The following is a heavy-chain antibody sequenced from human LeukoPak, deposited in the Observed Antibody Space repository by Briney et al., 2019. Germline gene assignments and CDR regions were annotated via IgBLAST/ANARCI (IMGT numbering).Heavy chain of an antibody. V-gene: IGHV1-69*05. CDR1: GGTFSSYA. D-gene: IGHD3-10*01. J-gene: IGHJ4*02. CDR3: ATSGSGIYYFDY. Sequence: SVKVSCKASGGTFSSYAISWVRQAPGQGLEWMGGIIPIFGTANYAQKFQGRVTITRDTSASTTYMELSSLRSEDTAVYYCATSGSGIYYFDYWGQGTLVTVSS. CDR2: IIPIFGTA.